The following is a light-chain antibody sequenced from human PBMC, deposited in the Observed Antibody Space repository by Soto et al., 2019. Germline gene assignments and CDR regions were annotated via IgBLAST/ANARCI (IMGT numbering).Light chain of an antibody. CDR1: TSNIGTDT. V-gene: IGLV1-44*01. Sequence: QSVLTQPPSASGAPGQRVTISCSGSTSNIGTDTVNWYQQLPGTAPKLLIYGNTQRPSGIPGRFSGSKSATSASLAISGLQAEDEADYYCSSYTSSSTPVVFGGGTKLTVL. CDR2: GNT. CDR3: SSYTSSSTPVV. J-gene: IGLJ2*01.